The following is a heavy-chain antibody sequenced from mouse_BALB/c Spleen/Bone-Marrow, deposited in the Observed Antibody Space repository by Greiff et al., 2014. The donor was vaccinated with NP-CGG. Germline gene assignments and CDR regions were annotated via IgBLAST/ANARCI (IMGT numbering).Heavy chain of an antibody. V-gene: IGHV7-3*02. D-gene: IGHD2-1*01. J-gene: IGHJ3*01. CDR2: IRNKANGYTT. CDR1: GFTFTDYY. Sequence: EVQLVESGGGLVQPGGSLRLSCATSGFTFTDYYMSWVRQPPGKALEWLGFIRNKANGYTTEYSASVKGRFIISRDNSQSILYLQMNTLRAEDSATYYCARDYGNYVRFAYWGQGTLVSVSA. CDR3: ARDYGNYVRFAY.